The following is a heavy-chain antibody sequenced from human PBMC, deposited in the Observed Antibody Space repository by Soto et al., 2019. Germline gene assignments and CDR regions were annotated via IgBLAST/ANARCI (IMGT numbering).Heavy chain of an antibody. Sequence: GGSLRLSCESSGFSFSSFFMHWVRQGPGKGLEWVSRISNDGTGTTYADSVQGRFTASRDNSKTTVYLQMNRLRPEDTAVYFCVRDQDSRGYSVFNLWGQGTQVTVSS. CDR1: GFSFSSFF. J-gene: IGHJ5*02. D-gene: IGHD3-22*01. V-gene: IGHV3-74*01. CDR3: VRDQDSRGYSVFNL. CDR2: ISNDGTGT.